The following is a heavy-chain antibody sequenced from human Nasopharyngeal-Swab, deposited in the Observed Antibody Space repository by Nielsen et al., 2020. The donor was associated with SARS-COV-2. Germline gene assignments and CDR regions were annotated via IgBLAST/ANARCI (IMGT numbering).Heavy chain of an antibody. CDR3: ARIAGTFAFVDY. CDR2: INHSGRT. Sequence: GSLRLSCAVYGGSFSGYYWSWIRQPPGKGLEWIGEINHSGRTNYNPSLKSRVTTSVGTSKNQFSLKLSSVTAADTAVYYCARIAGTFAFVDYWGQGTLVTVSS. CDR1: GGSFSGYY. D-gene: IGHD6-13*01. J-gene: IGHJ4*02. V-gene: IGHV4-34*01.